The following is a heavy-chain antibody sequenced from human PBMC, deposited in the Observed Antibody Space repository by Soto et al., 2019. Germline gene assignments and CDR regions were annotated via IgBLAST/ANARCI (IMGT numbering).Heavy chain of an antibody. CDR3: AKSYYYDSSGYLYYFDY. CDR1: GFTFSSYA. D-gene: IGHD3-22*01. Sequence: RGGSLRLSCAASGFTFSSYAIICFRQSPCKWLEWVSAISGSGGSTYYADSVKGRFTISRDNSKDTLYLQMNSLRAEDTAVYYCAKSYYYDSSGYLYYFDYWGQGTLVTVSS. J-gene: IGHJ4*02. CDR2: ISGSGGST. V-gene: IGHV3-23*01.